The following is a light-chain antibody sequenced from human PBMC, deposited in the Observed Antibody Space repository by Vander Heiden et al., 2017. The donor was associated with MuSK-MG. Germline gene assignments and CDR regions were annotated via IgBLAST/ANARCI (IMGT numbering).Light chain of an antibody. CDR2: EVS. Sequence: QSALTQPPSASASPGQSVTISCTGTGSDVAGYNSVSWYRQHPGKAPNLVIYEVSKRPSGVPDRFSGSKSGNTASLTVSGLQAEDEADYYCSSYAGSNNYVFGTGTKVTVL. V-gene: IGLV2-8*01. CDR1: GSDVAGYNS. CDR3: SSYAGSNNYV. J-gene: IGLJ1*01.